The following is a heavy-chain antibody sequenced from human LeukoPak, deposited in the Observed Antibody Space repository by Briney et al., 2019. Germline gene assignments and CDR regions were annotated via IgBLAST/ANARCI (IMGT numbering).Heavy chain of an antibody. V-gene: IGHV3-30-3*01. CDR2: ISYDGSNK. D-gene: IGHD3-3*01. CDR1: AFTVSSYA. J-gene: IGHJ6*02. CDR3: ARGRYDFWSGHSNYYYYYGMDV. Sequence: PGGSLRLSCAASAFTVSSYAMHWVPQAPGKGLEWVAVISYDGSNKYYADSVRGRFTISRTNSKNTLYLQMNSLRAEDTAVYYCARGRYDFWSGHSNYYYYYGMDVWGQGPTVTVSS.